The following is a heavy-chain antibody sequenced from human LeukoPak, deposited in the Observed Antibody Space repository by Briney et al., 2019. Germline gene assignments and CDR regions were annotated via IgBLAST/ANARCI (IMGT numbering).Heavy chain of an antibody. D-gene: IGHD2/OR15-2a*01. Sequence: TGGSLRLSCAASGFTFSSYVMHWVRQAPGKGLEWVAVISYDGSNKYYADSVKGRFTISRDNSKNTLYLQMNSLRAEDTAVYYCARAGNTRFDYWGQGTLVTVSS. CDR3: ARAGNTRFDY. CDR2: ISYDGSNK. J-gene: IGHJ4*02. V-gene: IGHV3-30*04. CDR1: GFTFSSYV.